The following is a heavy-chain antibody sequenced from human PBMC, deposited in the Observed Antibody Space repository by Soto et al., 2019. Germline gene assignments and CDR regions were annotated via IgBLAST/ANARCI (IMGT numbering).Heavy chain of an antibody. CDR3: ARAGVDTAMVSNYYYYGMDV. D-gene: IGHD5-18*01. CDR2: IIPIFGTA. J-gene: IGHJ6*02. CDR1: GGTFSSYA. V-gene: IGHV1-69*13. Sequence: SVKVSCKASGGTFSSYAISWVRQAPGQGLEWMGGIIPIFGTANYAQKFQGRVTITADESTSTAYMELSSLRSEDTAVYYCARAGVDTAMVSNYYYYGMDVWGQGTTVTVSS.